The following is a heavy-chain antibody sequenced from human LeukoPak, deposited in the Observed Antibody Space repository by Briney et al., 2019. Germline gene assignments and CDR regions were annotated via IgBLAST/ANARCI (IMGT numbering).Heavy chain of an antibody. CDR2: IKQDGTEK. J-gene: IGHJ4*02. CDR1: GFTFSSYW. V-gene: IGHV3-7*01. D-gene: IGHD3-10*01. CDR3: AKVAHYYYGSESYYFFEH. Sequence: GGSLRLSCAASGFTFSSYWMSWVRQAPGKGLEWGANIKQDGTEKYYVDSVKGRFTISRDNAKNSLYLQMNSLRVEDTATYYCAKVAHYYYGSESYYFFEHWGQGTPVTASS.